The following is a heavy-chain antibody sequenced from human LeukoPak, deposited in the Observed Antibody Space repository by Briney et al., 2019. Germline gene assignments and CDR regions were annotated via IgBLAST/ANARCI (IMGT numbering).Heavy chain of an antibody. J-gene: IGHJ5*02. CDR1: GYTFTGYY. CDR3: ARGGSSNLNWFDP. V-gene: IGHV1-2*02. D-gene: IGHD2-2*01. CDR2: INPNSGGT. Sequence: GPVKASCKASGYTFTGYYIHWVRQAPGQGLEWMGWINPNSGGTNYAQNFQDRVTMTRDTSISTAYMERSRLRCDDTAVYYCARGGSSNLNWFDPWGQGTLVTVSS.